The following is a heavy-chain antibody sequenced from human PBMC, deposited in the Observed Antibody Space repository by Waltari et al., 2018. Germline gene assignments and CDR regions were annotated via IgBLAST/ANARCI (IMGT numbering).Heavy chain of an antibody. CDR3: ARASEAGGYYDSSGYYQY. CDR1: GGTFSSYA. CDR2: IIPIFGTA. Sequence: QVQLVQSGAEVKKPGSSVKVSCKASGGTFSSYAISWGRQAPGQGLEWMGGIIPIFGTANYAQKFQGRVTITADESTSTAYMELSSLRSEDTAVYYCARASEAGGYYDSSGYYQYWGQGTLVTVSS. D-gene: IGHD3-22*01. V-gene: IGHV1-69*01. J-gene: IGHJ4*02.